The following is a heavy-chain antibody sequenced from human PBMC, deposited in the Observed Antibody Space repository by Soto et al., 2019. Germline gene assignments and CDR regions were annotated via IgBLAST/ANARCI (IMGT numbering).Heavy chain of an antibody. D-gene: IGHD2-15*01. CDR1: GFTFSDYY. CDR3: ARWVDCSGGSCKRFFDY. V-gene: IGHV3-11*01. CDR2: ISSSGSTI. J-gene: IGHJ4*02. Sequence: GGSLRLSCAASGFTFSDYYMSWIRQAPGKGLEWVSYISSSGSTIYYADSVKDRFTISRDNAKNSLYLQMNSLRAEDTAVYYCARWVDCSGGSCKRFFDYWGQGTLVTVSS.